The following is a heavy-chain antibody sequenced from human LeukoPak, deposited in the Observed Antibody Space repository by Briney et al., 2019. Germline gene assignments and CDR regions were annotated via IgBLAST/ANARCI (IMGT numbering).Heavy chain of an antibody. CDR3: ARVDGSPDY. CDR1: GYTFTTLD. J-gene: IGHJ4*02. D-gene: IGHD2-15*01. CDR2: INPNSGNR. Sequence: ASVKVSCKASGYTFTTLDINWVRQASGQGLEWMGWINPNSGNRGYAQEFQGRVTITRDTSISTAYMELSGLRSEDTAVYYCARVDGSPDYWGQGTLVTVSS. V-gene: IGHV1-8*03.